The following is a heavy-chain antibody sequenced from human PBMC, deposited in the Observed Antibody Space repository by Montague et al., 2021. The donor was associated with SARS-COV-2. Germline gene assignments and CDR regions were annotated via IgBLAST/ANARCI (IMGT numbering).Heavy chain of an antibody. J-gene: IGHJ6*02. V-gene: IGHV4-39*02. CDR3: VRGAEEAHFAMDV. CDR2: LYRSGSV. D-gene: IGHD3-10*01. CDR1: GGFISDSYF. Sequence: LSLICIVSGGFISDSYFWAWIRQAPGKGLEWLGSLYRSGSVXSNXSLKSRVSISVDKSKNHFSLRLTSATAAETAVYYCVRGAEEAHFAMDVWGQGTTVTVSS.